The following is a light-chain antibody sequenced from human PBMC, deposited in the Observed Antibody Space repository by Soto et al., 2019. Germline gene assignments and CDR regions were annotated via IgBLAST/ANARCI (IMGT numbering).Light chain of an antibody. CDR1: LIVSSTY. V-gene: IGKV3D-20*01. J-gene: IGKJ4*01. CDR2: DVS. CDR3: QQFGTSLT. Sequence: VLTQSPATLSLSPGERATLSCGASLIVSSTYLAWYQQRPGLAPRLLIYDVSNRFTGVPDRFIGSGSGTDFTLTISRLEPEDFAVYYCQQFGTSLTLGGGTKVDIK.